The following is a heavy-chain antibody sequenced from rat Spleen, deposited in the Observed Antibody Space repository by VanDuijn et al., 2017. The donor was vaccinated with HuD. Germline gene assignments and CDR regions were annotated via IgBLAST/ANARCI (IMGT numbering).Heavy chain of an antibody. J-gene: IGHJ1*01. V-gene: IGHV5-58*01. Sequence: EVQLVETGGGLVQPGRSLKLSCVASGFTFSSYWMYWIRQAPGKGLEWVSSINPDGGTTYYPDSVKGRFTISRDNAEGTLYLQMNSLRSEDTATYYCAGAGYLRDWYFDFWGPGTMVTVSS. D-gene: IGHD2-2*01. CDR1: GFTFSSYW. CDR3: AGAGYLRDWYFDF. CDR2: INPDGGTT.